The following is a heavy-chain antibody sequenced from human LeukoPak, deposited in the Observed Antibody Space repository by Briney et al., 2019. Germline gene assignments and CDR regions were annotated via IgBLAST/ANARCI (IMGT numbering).Heavy chain of an antibody. J-gene: IGHJ4*02. CDR3: ASGSGH. Sequence: GGSLRLSCAGSGFPFSDHYMDWVRQAPGKGLEWVSHISSSGSAKYYADSVKGRFTISRDNAKNSLYLQMNSLRDEDTAVFYCASGSGHWGQGTLVTVSS. D-gene: IGHD2-2*03. CDR2: ISSSGSAK. V-gene: IGHV3-11*04. CDR1: GFPFSDHY.